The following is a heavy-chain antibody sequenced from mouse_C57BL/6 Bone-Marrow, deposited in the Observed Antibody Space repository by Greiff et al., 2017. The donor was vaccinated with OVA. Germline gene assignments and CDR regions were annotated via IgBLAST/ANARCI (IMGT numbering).Heavy chain of an antibody. CDR1: GFTFSSYA. J-gene: IGHJ1*03. Sequence: EVPLVESGGGLVKPGGSLKLSCAASGFTFSSYAMSWVRQTPEKRLEWVATISDGGSYTYYPDNVKGRFTISRDNDKNNLYLQMSHLKSEDTAMYYCARWGYYGSSYGYFDVWGTGTTVTVSS. V-gene: IGHV5-4*01. CDR3: ARWGYYGSSYGYFDV. D-gene: IGHD1-1*01. CDR2: ISDGGSYT.